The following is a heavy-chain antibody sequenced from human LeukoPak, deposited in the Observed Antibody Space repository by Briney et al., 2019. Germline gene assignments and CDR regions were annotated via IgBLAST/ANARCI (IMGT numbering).Heavy chain of an antibody. CDR2: ISSSGGII. V-gene: IGHV3-11*01. D-gene: IGHD5-18*01. J-gene: IGHJ4*02. Sequence: GGSLRLSCAASGFTFSDYYMTWVRQAPGMGLEWLSYISSSGGIIYYADSVKGRFTISRDNAKNSLYLQMNSLRAEDTAVYYCARTRQLLFYFDFWGQGTLVTVSS. CDR1: GFTFSDYY. CDR3: ARTRQLLFYFDF.